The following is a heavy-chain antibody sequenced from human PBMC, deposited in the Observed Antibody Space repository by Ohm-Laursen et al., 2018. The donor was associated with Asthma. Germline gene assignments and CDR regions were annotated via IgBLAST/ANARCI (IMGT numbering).Heavy chain of an antibody. CDR2: IYSTGST. Sequence: SDTLSLTCTLSGASFSTYYWGWIRQPPGKGLEWIGYIYSTGSTNYNPSLESRVTISIDTSTNQFSLKLSSVTAADTAVYYCARDMGHSGYDSYDYWGQGTLVTVSS. D-gene: IGHD5-12*01. CDR1: GASFSTYY. J-gene: IGHJ4*02. V-gene: IGHV4-59*01. CDR3: ARDMGHSGYDSYDY.